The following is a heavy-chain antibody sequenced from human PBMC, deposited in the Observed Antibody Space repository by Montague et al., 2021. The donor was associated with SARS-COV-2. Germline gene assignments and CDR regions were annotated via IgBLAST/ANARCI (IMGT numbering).Heavy chain of an antibody. CDR1: GDSITSSIW. Sequence: SETLSLTCTVSGDSITSSIWWSWVRQTPGKGLEWIGEILYTGKSKYNPSLESRLTMSVDVAKNQFSLNLNSVTAADTAVYYCARRTVLMISVVFDALDMWGQGTLVTVSS. CDR2: ILYTGKS. CDR3: ARRTVLMISVVFDALDM. V-gene: IGHV4-4*02. D-gene: IGHD3-16*01. J-gene: IGHJ3*02.